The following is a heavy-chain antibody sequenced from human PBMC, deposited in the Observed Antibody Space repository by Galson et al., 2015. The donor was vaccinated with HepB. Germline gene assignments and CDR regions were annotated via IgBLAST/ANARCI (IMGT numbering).Heavy chain of an antibody. CDR3: TGKGGHYVDF. D-gene: IGHD2-21*02. CDR2: IYYSGTT. CDR1: GYSISRSNW. V-gene: IGHV4-28*01. Sequence: SETLSLTCAVSGYSISRSNWWGWIRQTPGKGLEWIGYIYYSGTTYYNPSLKSRVTVSMDTSKNQFSLKLRSVTAVDTAVYYCTGKGGHYVDFWGQGTLVTVSS. J-gene: IGHJ4*02.